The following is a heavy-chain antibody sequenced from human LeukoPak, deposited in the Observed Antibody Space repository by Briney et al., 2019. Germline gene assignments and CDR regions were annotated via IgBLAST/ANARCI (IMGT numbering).Heavy chain of an antibody. CDR3: AREAIAAAGTGWFDP. CDR1: GFTFSSYS. J-gene: IGHJ5*02. Sequence: GGSLRLSCVASGFTFSSYSMNWVRQAPGKGLEWVSSISGSSSYIYYADSVKGRFTISRDNAKNSLYLQMNSLRAEDTAVYYCAREAIAAAGTGWFDPWGQGTLVTVSS. D-gene: IGHD6-13*01. V-gene: IGHV3-21*01. CDR2: ISGSSSYI.